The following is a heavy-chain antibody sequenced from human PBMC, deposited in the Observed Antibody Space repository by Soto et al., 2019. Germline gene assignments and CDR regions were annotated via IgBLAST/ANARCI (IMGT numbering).Heavy chain of an antibody. J-gene: IGHJ4*02. CDR2: INDDGRRT. CDR3: ARRHRPSYTSDN. V-gene: IGHV3-74*01. D-gene: IGHD4-4*01. CDR1: GFTFSSYW. Sequence: GGSLRLSCAASGFTFSSYWMHWVRQAPGKGLEWVSRINDDGRRTSYADSVKGRFTISRDNAKNTLYLQMNSLRDDDTAIYYCARRHRPSYTSDNRGQGT.